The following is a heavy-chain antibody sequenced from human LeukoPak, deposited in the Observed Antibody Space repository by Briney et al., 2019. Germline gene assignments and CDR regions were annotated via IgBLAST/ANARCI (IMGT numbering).Heavy chain of an antibody. J-gene: IGHJ3*02. Sequence: SETLSLTCAVSGGSISSSNWWSWVRQPPGKGLEWIGEIYHSGSTNYNPSLKSRVTISVDKSKNQFSLKLSSVTAADTAVYYCASRITMVRGVIYGDAFDIWGQGTMVTVSS. V-gene: IGHV4-4*02. CDR2: IYHSGST. D-gene: IGHD3-10*01. CDR1: GGSISSSNW. CDR3: ASRITMVRGVIYGDAFDI.